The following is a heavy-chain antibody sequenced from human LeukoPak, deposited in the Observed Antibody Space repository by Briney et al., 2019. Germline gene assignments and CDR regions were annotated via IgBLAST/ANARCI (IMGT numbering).Heavy chain of an antibody. CDR1: GYTLTGYY. V-gene: IGHV1-2*02. J-gene: IGHJ4*02. D-gene: IGHD6-19*01. Sequence: ASVKVSCKASGYTLTGYYLHWVRQAPGQGLEWMGWIIPDSGGTYYAQKFQGRVTMTRDTSISTAYMELSRLRPDDTAVYYCARGYSSGCSYYFDYWGQGTLVTVSS. CDR3: ARGYSSGCSYYFDY. CDR2: IIPDSGGT.